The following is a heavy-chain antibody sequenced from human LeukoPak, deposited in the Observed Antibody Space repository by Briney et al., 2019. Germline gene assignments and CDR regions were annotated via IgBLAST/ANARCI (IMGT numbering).Heavy chain of an antibody. D-gene: IGHD2-2*01. CDR3: ARGRVVVVPAASVHIFRGRHNWFDP. V-gene: IGHV4-61*09. Sequence: MASQTLSLTCTVSGGSISSGNYFWSWIRQPAGKGLEWIGHIFTSGSTNYNPPLKSRVTMSVDTSKNQFSLKLSSVTAADTAVYYCARGRVVVVPAASVHIFRGRHNWFDPWGQGTLVTVSS. CDR1: GGSISSGNYF. CDR2: IFTSGST. J-gene: IGHJ5*02.